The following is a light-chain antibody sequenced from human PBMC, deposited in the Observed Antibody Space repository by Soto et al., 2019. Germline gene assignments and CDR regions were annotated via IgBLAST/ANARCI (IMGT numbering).Light chain of an antibody. CDR3: HQYGSSPAT. CDR2: GAS. Sequence: PGQRATLSCRASQSVRSGFLAWFQQRPGQAPRLLIFGASYRAPGIPDRFSGGGSGTDFTPTISRLEAEDFAVYYCHQYGSSPATFGQGTKVDIK. J-gene: IGKJ1*01. V-gene: IGKV3-20*01. CDR1: QSVRSGF.